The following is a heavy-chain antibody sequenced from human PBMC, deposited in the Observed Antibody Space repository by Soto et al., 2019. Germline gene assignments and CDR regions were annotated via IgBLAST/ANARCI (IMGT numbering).Heavy chain of an antibody. V-gene: IGHV3-11*01. CDR3: ARVAWTDSVYYYYYYMDV. D-gene: IGHD1-1*01. CDR1: GFTFSDYY. Sequence: ESGGGLVKPGGSLRLSCAASGFTFSDYYMSWIRQAPGKGLEWVSYISSSGSTIYYADSVKGRFTISRDNAKNSLYLQMISLRAEDTAVYYCARVAWTDSVYYYYYYMDVWGKGTTVTVSS. CDR2: ISSSGSTI. J-gene: IGHJ6*03.